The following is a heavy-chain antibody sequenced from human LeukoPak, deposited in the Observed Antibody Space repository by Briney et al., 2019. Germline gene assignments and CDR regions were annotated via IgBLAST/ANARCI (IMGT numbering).Heavy chain of an antibody. CDR3: ARHVSNYYGSFDY. CDR2: IYYSGRT. D-gene: IGHD3-10*01. V-gene: IGHV4-59*08. CDR1: GGSISSYY. J-gene: IGHJ4*02. Sequence: SETLSLTCTVSGGSISSYYWSWIRQPPGKGLEWIGYIYYSGRTNYNPSLKSRVTISVDTSKNQFSLKLSSVTAADTAVYYCARHVSNYYGSFDYWGQGTLVTVSS.